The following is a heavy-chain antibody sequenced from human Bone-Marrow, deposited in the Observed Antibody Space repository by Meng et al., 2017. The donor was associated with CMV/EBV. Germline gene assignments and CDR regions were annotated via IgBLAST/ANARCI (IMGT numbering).Heavy chain of an antibody. D-gene: IGHD5-12*01. CDR3: AKNSGYRYFDY. CDR2: IWYDGSNK. Sequence: GESLKISCAASGFTFSSYGMHWVRQAPGKGLEWVAVIWYDGSNKYYADSVKGRFTISRDNSKNTLYLQMNSLRAEDTAVYYCAKNSGYRYFDYWGQGTLVTFSS. V-gene: IGHV3-33*06. J-gene: IGHJ4*02. CDR1: GFTFSSYG.